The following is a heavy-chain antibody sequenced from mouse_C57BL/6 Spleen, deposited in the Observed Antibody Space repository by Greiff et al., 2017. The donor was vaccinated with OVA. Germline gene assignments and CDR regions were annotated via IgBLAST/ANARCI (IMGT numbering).Heavy chain of an antibody. Sequence: EVQRVESGPGMVKPSQSLSLTCTVTGYSITSGYDWHWIRHFPGNKLEWMGYISYSGSTNYNPSLKSRISITHDTSKNHFFLKLNSVTTEDTATYYCAKGDGYGFAYWGQGTLVTVSA. J-gene: IGHJ3*01. D-gene: IGHD2-3*01. CDR2: ISYSGST. CDR1: GYSITSGYD. CDR3: AKGDGYGFAY. V-gene: IGHV3-1*01.